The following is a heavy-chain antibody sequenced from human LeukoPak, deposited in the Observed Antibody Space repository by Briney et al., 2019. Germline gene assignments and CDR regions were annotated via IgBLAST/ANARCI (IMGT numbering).Heavy chain of an antibody. V-gene: IGHV4-31*03. CDR1: GDSSSSGYY. Sequence: SETLSLTCTVSGDSSSSGYYWGWIRQHPGKGLEWIGYIYNSGSTYYNPSLKSRVTISVDTSKNLFSLKLSSVTAADTAVYYCARVVDSYGKMYYYYYGMDVWGQGTTVTVSS. D-gene: IGHD5-18*01. CDR3: ARVVDSYGKMYYYYYGMDV. J-gene: IGHJ6*02. CDR2: IYNSGST.